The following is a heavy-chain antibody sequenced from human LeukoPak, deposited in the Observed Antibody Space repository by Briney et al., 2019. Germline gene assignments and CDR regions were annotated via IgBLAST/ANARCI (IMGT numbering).Heavy chain of an antibody. CDR2: IIPIFGTA. D-gene: IGHD2-2*01. V-gene: IGHV1-69*13. CDR3: ARGLIVVPAAIDYYYGMDV. Sequence: ASVTVSCKASGGTFSSYAISWVRQAPGQGLEWMGGIIPIFGTANYAQKFQGRVTITADESTSTAYMELSSLRSEDTAVYYCARGLIVVPAAIDYYYGMDVWGQGTTVTVSS. CDR1: GGTFSSYA. J-gene: IGHJ6*02.